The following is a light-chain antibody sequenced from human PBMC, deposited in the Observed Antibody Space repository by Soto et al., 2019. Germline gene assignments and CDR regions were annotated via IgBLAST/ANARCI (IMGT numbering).Light chain of an antibody. CDR3: SSYTGSYVV. CDR1: SSDVGGYNF. Sequence: QSALTQPRSVSGSPGQSVTISCTGTSSDVGGYNFVSWYQQHPGKAPKFLIYDVSKRPSGVPDRFSGSKSGNTASLTISGLQAEDEADYYCSSYTGSYVVFGGGTKLTVL. V-gene: IGLV2-11*01. J-gene: IGLJ2*01. CDR2: DVS.